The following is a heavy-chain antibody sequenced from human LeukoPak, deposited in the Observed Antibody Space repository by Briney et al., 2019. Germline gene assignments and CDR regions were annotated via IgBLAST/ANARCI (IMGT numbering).Heavy chain of an antibody. CDR2: ISSSSSYI. V-gene: IGHV3-21*01. CDR3: ARDQLGYCSSTSCYTGYYGMDV. Sequence: GGSLRLSCAASGFTVSRDYMSWVRQAPGKGLEWVSSISSSSSYIYYADSVKGRFTISRDNAKNSLYLQMNSLRAEDTAVYYCARDQLGYCSSTSCYTGYYGMDVWGQGTTVTVSS. J-gene: IGHJ6*02. D-gene: IGHD2-2*02. CDR1: GFTVSRDY.